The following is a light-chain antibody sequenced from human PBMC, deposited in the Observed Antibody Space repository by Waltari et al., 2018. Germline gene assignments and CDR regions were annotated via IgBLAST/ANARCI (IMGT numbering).Light chain of an antibody. CDR3: ASWDDSLNGRWV. J-gene: IGLJ2*01. V-gene: IGLV1-44*01. CDR1: YSNVGANV. CDR2: RND. Sequence: QSVLTQPPSASGTPGQRVTISCSGSYSNVGANVVNWYQHLPGTSPKLLIYRNDRRPSGVPDRFSASTSGTSASLAISGLRPEDEADYYCASWDDSLNGRWVFGGGTKLTVL.